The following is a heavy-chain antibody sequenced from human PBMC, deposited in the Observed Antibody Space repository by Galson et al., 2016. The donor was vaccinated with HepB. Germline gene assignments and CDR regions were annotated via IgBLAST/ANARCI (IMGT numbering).Heavy chain of an antibody. CDR1: GFTFSNYA. D-gene: IGHD3-3*01. J-gene: IGHJ5*02. V-gene: IGHV3-30-3*01. Sequence: SLRLSCAGFGFTFSNYAIHWVRQAPGKGLEWVAVISYHGSNKKYADSVKGRFTISRDNSKNTVYLQMSGLRAEDTAVYYCARPGLQFLERNWFDAWGQGTLVTVSS. CDR3: ARPGLQFLERNWFDA. CDR2: ISYHGSNK.